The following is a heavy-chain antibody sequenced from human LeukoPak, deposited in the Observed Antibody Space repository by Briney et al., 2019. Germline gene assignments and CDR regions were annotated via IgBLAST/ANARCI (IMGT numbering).Heavy chain of an antibody. CDR3: ARAGVTNQLGQTYWYFDL. D-gene: IGHD7-27*01. CDR2: IQKDGSEA. CDR1: GFTLSNYW. J-gene: IGHJ2*01. V-gene: IGHV3-7*01. Sequence: PGGSLRLPCTTSGFTLSNYWMTWVRQAPGKGLEWVAKIQKDGSEAYYADSMEGRFTISRDNAENSLYLQMHSLRAEDTAVYSCARAGVTNQLGQTYWYFDLWGRGTLVTVSS.